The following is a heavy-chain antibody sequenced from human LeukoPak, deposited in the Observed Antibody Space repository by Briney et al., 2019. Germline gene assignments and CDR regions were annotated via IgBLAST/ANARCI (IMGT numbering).Heavy chain of an antibody. J-gene: IGHJ6*02. Sequence: GGSLGLSCAASGFTFSSYWMSWVRQAPGKGLEWVANIRQDGSEKYYVDSVKGRFTISRDNAKNSLYLQMNSLRAEDTAVYYCAREGDGSGSSYYYYYGMDVWGQGTTVTVSS. CDR3: AREGDGSGSSYYYYYGMDV. CDR2: IRQDGSEK. CDR1: GFTFSSYW. V-gene: IGHV3-7*01. D-gene: IGHD3-10*01.